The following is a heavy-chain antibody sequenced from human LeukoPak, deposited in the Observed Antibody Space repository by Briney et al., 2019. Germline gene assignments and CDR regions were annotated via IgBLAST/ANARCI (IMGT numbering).Heavy chain of an antibody. D-gene: IGHD2-2*01. CDR3: AKASDCSSTSCQSPGLDY. CDR2: ISWSGGNI. Sequence: PGGSLRLPCAASGFTFDDYAIHWVRQAPGKGLEWVSGISWSGGNIGYADSVKGRFTISRDNAKNSLYLQMNSLRAEDAALYYCAKASDCSSTSCQSPGLDYWGQGTLVTVSS. J-gene: IGHJ4*02. CDR1: GFTFDDYA. V-gene: IGHV3-9*01.